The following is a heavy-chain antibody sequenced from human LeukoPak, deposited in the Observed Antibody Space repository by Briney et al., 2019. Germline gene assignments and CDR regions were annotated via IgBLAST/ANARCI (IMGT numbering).Heavy chain of an antibody. V-gene: IGHV3-30*02. CDR3: AKAQDIVAPGAPLVY. Sequence: SGGSLRLSCAASGFTFSSYGMHWVRQAPGKGLEWVAFIRYDGSNKYYADSVKGRFTISRDNSKNTLYLQMNSLRAEDTAVYYCAKAQDIVAPGAPLVYWGQGTLVTVSS. D-gene: IGHD2-15*01. CDR1: GFTFSSYG. J-gene: IGHJ4*02. CDR2: IRYDGSNK.